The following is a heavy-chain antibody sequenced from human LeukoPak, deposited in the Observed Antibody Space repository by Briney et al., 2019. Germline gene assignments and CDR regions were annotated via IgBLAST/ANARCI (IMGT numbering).Heavy chain of an antibody. V-gene: IGHV4-38-2*02. J-gene: IGHJ4*02. Sequence: PSETLSLTCTVSGYSINNVYYWGWIRQPPGKGLEWIGSIYHSGSTYYNPPLKSRVTISVDTSKNQFSLKLSSVTAADTAVYYCARGYSSGFPDYFDYWGQGTLVTVSS. CDR3: ARGYSSGFPDYFDY. CDR2: IYHSGST. CDR1: GYSINNVYY. D-gene: IGHD6-19*01.